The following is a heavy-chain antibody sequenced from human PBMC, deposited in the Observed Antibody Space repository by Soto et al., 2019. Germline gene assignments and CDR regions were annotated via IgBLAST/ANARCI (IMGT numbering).Heavy chain of an antibody. CDR2: ISYDGSDK. V-gene: IGHV3-30*03. CDR1: GFPFTSYG. D-gene: IGHD3-10*01. CDR3: GGGRYYFDY. Sequence: QVQLVESGGGVVQPGRSLRLSCAASGFPFTSYGMHWVREGPDKGLEWVAIISYDGSDKYYADSVKGRFTISRDNSKNTLYLKMNSLRPEDAALYYCGGGRYYFDYRGQGTTVIVSS. J-gene: IGHJ4*02.